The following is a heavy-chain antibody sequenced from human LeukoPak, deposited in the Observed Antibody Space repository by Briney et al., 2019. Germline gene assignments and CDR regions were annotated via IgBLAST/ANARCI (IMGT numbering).Heavy chain of an antibody. J-gene: IGHJ3*02. CDR3: AKLTIFGVVPPPDDAFDI. D-gene: IGHD3-3*01. V-gene: IGHV3-23*01. CDR2: ISGSGGST. CDR1: GFTFSSYA. Sequence: GGSLRLSCAASGFTFSSYAMSWVRQAPGKGLEWVSAISGSGGSTYYADSVKGRFTISRDNSKNTLYLQMNSLRAEDTAVYYCAKLTIFGVVPPPDDAFDIWGQGTMVTVSS.